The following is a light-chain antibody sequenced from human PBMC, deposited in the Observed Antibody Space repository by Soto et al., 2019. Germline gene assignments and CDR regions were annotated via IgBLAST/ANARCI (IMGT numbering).Light chain of an antibody. V-gene: IGKV1-5*03. CDR3: QQYNIYPYT. J-gene: IGKJ2*01. Sequence: DIQMTQSPSSLSASVGDRVTITCRASQSISGWLAWYQQKPGKAPKLLLYEASTLDSAVPSIFSGSGSGTEITLTVNSVQPDDLANYYYQQYNIYPYTFGQGTKLEIK. CDR1: QSISGW. CDR2: EAS.